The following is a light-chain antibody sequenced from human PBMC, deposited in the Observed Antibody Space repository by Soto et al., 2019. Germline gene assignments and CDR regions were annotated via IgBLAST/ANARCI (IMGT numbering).Light chain of an antibody. J-gene: IGKJ5*01. V-gene: IGKV1-39*01. CDR3: QQYNSWPYT. Sequence: KPGKAPKLLIYAASSLLNGVSSRFSGSGSGTDFTLTISSLQPEDFALYYCQQYNSWPYTFGQGTRLEIK. CDR2: AAS.